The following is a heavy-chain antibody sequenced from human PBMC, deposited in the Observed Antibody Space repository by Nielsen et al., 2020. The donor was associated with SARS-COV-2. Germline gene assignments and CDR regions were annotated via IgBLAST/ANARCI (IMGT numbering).Heavy chain of an antibody. CDR3: AKDSGVIAEREVFDH. Sequence: GESLKISCAASGFTFSSYAMHWVRQAPGKGLEWVAVISYDGSNKYYEDPVNGRFTISRDNSKNTLYLQMNSLRAEDTAVYYCAKDSGVIAEREVFDHWGQGTLVIVSS. D-gene: IGHD2-21*01. CDR2: ISYDGSNK. J-gene: IGHJ4*02. CDR1: GFTFSSYA. V-gene: IGHV3-30*04.